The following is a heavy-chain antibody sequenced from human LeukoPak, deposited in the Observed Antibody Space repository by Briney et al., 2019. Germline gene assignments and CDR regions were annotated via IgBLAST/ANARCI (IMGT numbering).Heavy chain of an antibody. CDR1: GFTFRSFT. J-gene: IGHJ4*02. CDR3: ARVDGYSYGLDY. V-gene: IGHV3-21*01. Sequence: GGSLRLSCAASGFTFRSFTLNWVRQAPGQGLEWVSSIDSRAIYMYYADSVKGRFTISRDNAKNSLYLQMNSLRAEDTAVYYCARVDGYSYGLDYWGQGTLVTVSS. CDR2: IDSRAIYM. D-gene: IGHD5-18*01.